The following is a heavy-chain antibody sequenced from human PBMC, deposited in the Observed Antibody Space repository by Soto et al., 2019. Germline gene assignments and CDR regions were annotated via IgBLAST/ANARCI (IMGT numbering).Heavy chain of an antibody. J-gene: IGHJ3*02. CDR1: GFTFSSNA. D-gene: IGHD6-19*01. Sequence: DVQLLESGGGLVQPGGSLRLSCAASGFTFSSNAMSWVRQAPGKGLEWVSAISGSGGTTYYADSVKGRFTFSRDNSKNTLYLQMNSLRAEDTAVYYCAKTANGWFSAFDIWGQGTMVTVSS. CDR2: ISGSGGTT. V-gene: IGHV3-23*01. CDR3: AKTANGWFSAFDI.